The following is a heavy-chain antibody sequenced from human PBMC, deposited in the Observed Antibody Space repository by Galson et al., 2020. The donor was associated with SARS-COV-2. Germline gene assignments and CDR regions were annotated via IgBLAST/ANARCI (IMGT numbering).Heavy chain of an antibody. J-gene: IGHJ4*02. CDR3: GREGPAKYNFDY. CDR2: ISSNGGST. V-gene: IGHV3-64*01. D-gene: IGHD1-1*01. Sequence: GGSLRLSCAASGFTFSSYAMHWVRQAPGKGLEYVSAISSNGGSTYYANSVKGRFTISRDNSKNTLYLQMGSLRAEDMAVYYCGREGPAKYNFDYWGQGTLVTVSS. CDR1: GFTFSSYA.